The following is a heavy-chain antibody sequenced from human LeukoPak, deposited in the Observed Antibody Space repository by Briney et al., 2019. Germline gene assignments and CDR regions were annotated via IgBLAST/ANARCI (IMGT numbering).Heavy chain of an antibody. CDR3: ARSPSYYYMGV. Sequence: PSETLSLTCTVSGGSISSSYWSWIRQPPGKGLEWIGYIYFSGSTNYNPSLKSRVTISVDTSKNQFSLKLSSVTAADTAVYYCARSPSYYYMGVWGKGTTVTVSS. V-gene: IGHV4-59*08. CDR1: GGSISSSY. CDR2: IYFSGST. J-gene: IGHJ6*03.